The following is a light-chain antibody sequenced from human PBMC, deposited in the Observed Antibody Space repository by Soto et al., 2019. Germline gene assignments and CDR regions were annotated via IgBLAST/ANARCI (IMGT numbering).Light chain of an antibody. CDR1: SRDVGGYNY. CDR3: SSDTTISTYV. CDR2: DVR. V-gene: IGLV2-14*01. J-gene: IGLJ1*01. Sequence: QSVLTQPASVSGSPGQSITISCTGTSRDVGGYNYVSWYQQHPGKAPKLMIYDVRNRPSGVSNRFSGSKSVNTASLTISGLQAEDEADYYCSSDTTISTYVFGTGTKVTVL.